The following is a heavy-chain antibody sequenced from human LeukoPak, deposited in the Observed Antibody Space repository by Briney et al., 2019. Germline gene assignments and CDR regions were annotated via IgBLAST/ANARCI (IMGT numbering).Heavy chain of an antibody. J-gene: IGHJ6*02. CDR2: ISGSGGST. Sequence: GGSLRLSCAASGFTFSSYAMSWVRQAPGKGLEWVSAISGSGGSTYYADSVKGRFTISRDNSKNTLYLQMNSLRAEDTAVYYCVHNYDILTGPDVYGMDVWGQGTTVTVYS. D-gene: IGHD3-9*01. CDR1: GFTFSSYA. V-gene: IGHV3-23*01. CDR3: VHNYDILTGPDVYGMDV.